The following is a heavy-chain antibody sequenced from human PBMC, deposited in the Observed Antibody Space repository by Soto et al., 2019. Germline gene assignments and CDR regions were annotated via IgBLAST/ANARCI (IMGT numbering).Heavy chain of an antibody. V-gene: IGHV4-30-4*01. Sequence: ILPHNCCVAGGSRDGFTNYRSCNTQTPSRGLEWIGYIYYSGTTYYNPSLKSRVTISIDTSKNQFSLSLTSVVAADTAVYYCVREIVDPFDRSGYPDHWGQGTLVYRLL. CDR2: IYYSGTT. J-gene: IGHJ4*02. CDR1: GGSRDGFTNY. CDR3: VREIVDPFDRSGYPDH. D-gene: IGHD3-3*01.